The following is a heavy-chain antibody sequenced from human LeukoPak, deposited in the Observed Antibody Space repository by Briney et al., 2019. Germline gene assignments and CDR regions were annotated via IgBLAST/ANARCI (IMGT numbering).Heavy chain of an antibody. J-gene: IGHJ4*02. CDR2: ILYDGTNK. CDR3: AKSDAAIDPSGYSSSWYLD. Sequence: GGSLRLSCVASGFTFRTYGILWVRQAPGKGLEWVAVILYDGTNKYYADSVKGRFTISRDNSKNTLYLQMNSLRAEDTAVYYCAKSDAAIDPSGYSSSWYLDWGQGTLVTVSS. V-gene: IGHV3-30*18. D-gene: IGHD6-13*01. CDR1: GFTFRTYG.